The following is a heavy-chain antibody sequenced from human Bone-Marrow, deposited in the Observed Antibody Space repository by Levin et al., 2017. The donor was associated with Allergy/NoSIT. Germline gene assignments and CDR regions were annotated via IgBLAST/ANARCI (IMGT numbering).Heavy chain of an antibody. Sequence: GESLKISCEVSGFTLSTHWMHWVRQAPGKGLVWVTRISSDGSDIIYADSVKGRFTISRDNAKNTLFLQMNSLSAEDTAIYYCARETSTGWYYFDNWGRGTLVTVSS. CDR2: ISSDGSDI. CDR1: GFTLSTHW. CDR3: ARETSTGWYYFDN. V-gene: IGHV3-74*01. J-gene: IGHJ4*02. D-gene: IGHD6-19*01.